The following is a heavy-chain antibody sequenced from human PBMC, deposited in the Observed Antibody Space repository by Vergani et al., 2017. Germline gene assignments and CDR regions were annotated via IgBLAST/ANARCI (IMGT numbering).Heavy chain of an antibody. V-gene: IGHV3-23*01. D-gene: IGHD5-12*01. CDR3: AKANPRNSXYDYLYYYHAMDV. Sequence: EVQLLESGGDLVQPGGSLRLSCAASGFTFNHYAMNWVRQAPGKGLEWVSGISGSGGSTYYAGSVKGRFTISRDSSKNTLYLQMNSLSAVDTAVYYCAKANPRNSXYDYLYYYHAMDVWGQGTTVTVSS. CDR1: GFTFNHYA. CDR2: ISGSGGST. J-gene: IGHJ6*02.